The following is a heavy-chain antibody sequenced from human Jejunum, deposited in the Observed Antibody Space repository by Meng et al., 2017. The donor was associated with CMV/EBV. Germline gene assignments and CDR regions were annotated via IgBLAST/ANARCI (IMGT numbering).Heavy chain of an antibody. V-gene: IGHV4-34*01. D-gene: IGHD1-14*01. Sequence: GSFSDNYWSWIRQSPGEELEWIGEVTPYGTATYNPSLESRVTISRDTSKNQFSLRLTSVIVEDTAVYYCARAPPVAAPGSYFDSWGQGAQVTVSS. J-gene: IGHJ4*02. CDR1: GSFSDNY. CDR3: ARAPPVAAPGSYFDS. CDR2: VTPYGTA.